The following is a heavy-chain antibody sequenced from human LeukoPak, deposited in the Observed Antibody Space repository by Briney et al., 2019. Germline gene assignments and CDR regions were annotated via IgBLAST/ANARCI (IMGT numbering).Heavy chain of an antibody. V-gene: IGHV4-39*01. J-gene: IGHJ6*02. Sequence: SETLSLTCTVSGGSISSSSYYWGWIRQPTGTGLEWIGSMHYSGTTYYNSSLKSRVTISVDTSKNQFSPKLSSVTAADTAVYYCARHRSGGYYYYYGMDVWGQGTTVTVSS. CDR1: GGSISSSSYY. CDR2: MHYSGTT. CDR3: ARHRSGGYYYYYGMDV. D-gene: IGHD4-23*01.